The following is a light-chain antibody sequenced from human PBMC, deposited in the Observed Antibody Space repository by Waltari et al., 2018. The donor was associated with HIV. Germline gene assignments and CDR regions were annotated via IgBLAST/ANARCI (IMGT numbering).Light chain of an antibody. J-gene: IGLJ3*02. CDR1: TSHAGHPHS. V-gene: IGLV2-8*01. CDR3: SSYAGSTIMV. Sequence: QSALPHPPPATGSPGQPVSISSPVPTSHAGHPHSLSWYQQHPGKAPRLVIYEVNRRPSGVPARFSASKSGNTASLTVSGLRAEDEADYHCSSYAGSTIMVFGGGTKLTVL. CDR2: EVN.